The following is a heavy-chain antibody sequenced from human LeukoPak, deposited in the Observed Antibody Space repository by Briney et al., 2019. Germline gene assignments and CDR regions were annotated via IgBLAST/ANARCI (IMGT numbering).Heavy chain of an antibody. V-gene: IGHV3-23*01. Sequence: PGGSLRLCCAASGFTFSSYAMSWVRQAPGKGLEWVSAISGSGAGTYYADSVKGRFTISRDNSKNTLSLQMNSLRAEDTALYHCARGDLYGDYAAITFDIWGQGTMVTVSS. CDR2: ISGSGAGT. CDR1: GFTFSSYA. CDR3: ARGDLYGDYAAITFDI. D-gene: IGHD4-17*01. J-gene: IGHJ3*02.